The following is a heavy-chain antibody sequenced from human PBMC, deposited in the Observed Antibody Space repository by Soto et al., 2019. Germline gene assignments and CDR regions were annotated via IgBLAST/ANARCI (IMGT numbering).Heavy chain of an antibody. D-gene: IGHD4-4*01. CDR2: INHSGST. CDR3: ARFGPGTTRRRTNWFDP. Sequence: SETLSLTCAVYGGSFSGYYWSWIRQPPGKGLEWIGEINHSGSTNYNPSLKSRVTISVDTSKNQFSLKLSSVTAADTAVYYCARFGPGTTRRRTNWFDPWGQGTLVTVSS. CDR1: GGSFSGYY. J-gene: IGHJ5*02. V-gene: IGHV4-34*01.